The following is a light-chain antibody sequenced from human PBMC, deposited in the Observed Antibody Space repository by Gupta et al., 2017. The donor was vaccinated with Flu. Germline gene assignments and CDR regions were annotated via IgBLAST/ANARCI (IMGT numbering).Light chain of an antibody. Sequence: SVTISCTRTSSDVGNYNFVSWYQHHPGKAPKLMIFEVNRRPSGVPDRFSGSKSGNTASLTVSGLQAEDEADYYCSSYAGSDIVVFGGGTKLTVL. CDR1: SSDVGNYNF. V-gene: IGLV2-8*01. CDR2: EVN. CDR3: SSYAGSDIVV. J-gene: IGLJ2*01.